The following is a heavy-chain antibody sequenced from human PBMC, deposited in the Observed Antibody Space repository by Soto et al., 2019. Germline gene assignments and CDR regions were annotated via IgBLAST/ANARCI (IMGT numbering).Heavy chain of an antibody. J-gene: IGHJ5*02. CDR1: GYTFTSYY. D-gene: IGHD3-10*01. V-gene: IGHV1-46*03. CDR2: INPSGGST. Sequence: GASVKVSCKASGYTFTSYYMHWVRQAPGQGLEWMGIINPSGGSTSYAQKFQGRVTMTRDTSTSTVYMELSSLRSEDTAVYYCARDHTGSGSPNWFDPWGQGTLVTAPQ. CDR3: ARDHTGSGSPNWFDP.